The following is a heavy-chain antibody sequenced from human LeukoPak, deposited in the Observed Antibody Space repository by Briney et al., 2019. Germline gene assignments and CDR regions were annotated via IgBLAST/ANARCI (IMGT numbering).Heavy chain of an antibody. V-gene: IGHV4-59*05. D-gene: IGHD3-16*01. J-gene: IGHJ5*02. CDR3: ARHYGP. CDR1: GDSISPYY. CDR2: IYDSGST. Sequence: SETLSLTCTVSGDSISPYYWGWIRQPPGKGLEWIGSIYDSGSTYYNPSLKSRVTISVDTSKNQFSLKLNSVTAADTAVYYCARHYGPWGQGTLVTVSS.